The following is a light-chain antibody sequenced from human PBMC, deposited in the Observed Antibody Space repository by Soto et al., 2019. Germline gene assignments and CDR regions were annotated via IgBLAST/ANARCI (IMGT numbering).Light chain of an antibody. Sequence: EVVLTQSPGTLSLSPGGRATLSCRASQSVGNSFVAWYQQKPGQPPRLLIYDTSKRATGIPDRFSGSVSGTDFTLTISSLEPEDFGVYYCQQRGSWPPTFGQGTRLEIK. CDR3: QQRGSWPPT. CDR2: DTS. CDR1: QSVGNSF. V-gene: IGKV3D-20*02. J-gene: IGKJ5*01.